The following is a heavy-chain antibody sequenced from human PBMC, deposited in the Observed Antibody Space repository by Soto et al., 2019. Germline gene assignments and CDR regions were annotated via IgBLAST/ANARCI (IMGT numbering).Heavy chain of an antibody. CDR1: GYTFTSYD. CDR3: AGGASWKYYYYYYGMDV. CDR2: MNPNSGNT. V-gene: IGHV1-8*01. Sequence: GASVKVSCKASGYTFTSYDINWVRQATGQGLEWMGWMNPNSGNTGYAQKFQGRVTMTRNTSISTAYMELSSLRSEDTAVYYCAGGASWKYYYYYYGMDVWGQGTTVTVSS. D-gene: IGHD1-1*01. J-gene: IGHJ6*02.